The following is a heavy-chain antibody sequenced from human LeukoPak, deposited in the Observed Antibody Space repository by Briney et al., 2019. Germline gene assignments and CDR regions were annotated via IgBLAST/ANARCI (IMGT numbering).Heavy chain of an antibody. CDR1: GFIFSFYC. V-gene: IGHV3-74*01. Sequence: PGGSLRLSCAASGFIFSFYCMHWVHQAPGKGPMWVSRICPDGTGISYADSVKARFTTSRDNAKNTVYLQMNSLREEDTAVYYCVRDFRSADYWGQGTLVTVSS. CDR3: VRDFRSADY. J-gene: IGHJ4*02. CDR2: ICPDGTGI.